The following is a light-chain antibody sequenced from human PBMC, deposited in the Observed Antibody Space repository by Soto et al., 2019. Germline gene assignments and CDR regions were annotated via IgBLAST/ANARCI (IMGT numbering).Light chain of an antibody. V-gene: IGKV1-9*01. CDR1: QGISSY. J-gene: IGKJ3*01. Sequence: IQLTQSPSSLSASVGDRVTITCRASQGISSYLAWYQQKPGKAPKLLIYAASTLQSGVPSRFSGSGSGTDFTFTISSLQPEDFATYYCQQLNSYPPFTFGPGTKVDIK. CDR3: QQLNSYPPFT. CDR2: AAS.